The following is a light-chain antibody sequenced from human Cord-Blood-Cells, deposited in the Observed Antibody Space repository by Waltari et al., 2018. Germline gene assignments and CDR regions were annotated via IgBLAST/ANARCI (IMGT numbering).Light chain of an antibody. J-gene: IGKJ4*01. Sequence: EIVLTQSPATLSLSPGERATLSCRASQSVSSYLAWYQQKPGQAPRLLIYDASNRATGIPARFSGSGSGTDFTLTISSLDPEDFAVYYCQQRSNWPFTFGGGTKVEI. V-gene: IGKV3-11*01. CDR1: QSVSSY. CDR2: DAS. CDR3: QQRSNWPFT.